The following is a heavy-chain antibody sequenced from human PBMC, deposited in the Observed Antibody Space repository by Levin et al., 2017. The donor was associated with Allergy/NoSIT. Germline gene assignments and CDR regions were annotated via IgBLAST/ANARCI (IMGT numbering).Heavy chain of an antibody. CDR3: ARVLYDSDGSSQYRPFDY. CDR1: GFTFSTFW. D-gene: IGHD3-9*01. V-gene: IGHV3-7*01. Sequence: QTGGSLRLSCATSGFTFSTFWMTWVRQAPGKGLEWVANIKEDESAKNYVDSVKGRFTISRDNAKNSLYLQMYGLRAEDTALYYCARVLYDSDGSSQYRPFDYWGQGILVTVAS. CDR2: IKEDESAK. J-gene: IGHJ4*02.